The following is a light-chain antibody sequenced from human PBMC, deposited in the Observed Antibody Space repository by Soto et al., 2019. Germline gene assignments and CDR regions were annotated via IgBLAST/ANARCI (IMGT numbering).Light chain of an antibody. J-gene: IGLJ3*02. Sequence: QSVLTQPPSVSAAPGQRVTIACSGSNSNIGNNYVSWFQQLPGTAPKLLIIDNDKRPSGIPDRFSGSRSGTSATLGITGLQTGDEADYYCGTWDNILRSWVFGGGTKLTVL. CDR2: DND. CDR1: NSNIGNNY. CDR3: GTWDNILRSWV. V-gene: IGLV1-51*01.